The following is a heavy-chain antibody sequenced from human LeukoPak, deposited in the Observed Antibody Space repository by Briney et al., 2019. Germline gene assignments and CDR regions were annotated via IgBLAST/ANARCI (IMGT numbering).Heavy chain of an antibody. CDR1: GGSISSYY. Sequence: TSETLSLTCTVSGGSISSYYWSWIRQPPGKGLEWIGYIYYSGSTNYNPSLKSRVTISVDTSKNQFSPKLSSVTAADTAVYYCARQIVGATTVGEYYFDYWGQGTLVTVSS. D-gene: IGHD1-26*01. CDR2: IYYSGST. CDR3: ARQIVGATTVGEYYFDY. V-gene: IGHV4-59*08. J-gene: IGHJ4*02.